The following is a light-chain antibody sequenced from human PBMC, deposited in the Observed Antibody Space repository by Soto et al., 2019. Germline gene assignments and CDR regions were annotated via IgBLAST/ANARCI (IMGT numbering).Light chain of an antibody. J-gene: IGKJ2*01. CDR2: GAS. CDR3: QQYNNWPYT. Sequence: EIMMTQSPATLSVSPGERATLSCRASQSVSSNLAWYQQKPGQAPRLLIYGASTRATGIPARFSGSGSGTEFTLTISSLQPEDFAVYYCQQYNNWPYTFGQGTKLEIK. V-gene: IGKV3-15*01. CDR1: QSVSSN.